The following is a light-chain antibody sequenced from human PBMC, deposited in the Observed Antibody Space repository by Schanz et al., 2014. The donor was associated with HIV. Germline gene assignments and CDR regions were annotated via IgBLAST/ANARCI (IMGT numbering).Light chain of an antibody. Sequence: DIQMTQSPSTLSAFVGDRVTITCRASQSIGNSLAWYQLKPGRAPKLLIYAASTLVSGVPLKFSGTGSGTEFTLTISSLEPEDFAVYYCQYFGNSGGTFGGGTKVEVK. CDR3: QYFGNSGGT. CDR2: AAS. CDR1: QSIGNS. J-gene: IGKJ4*01. V-gene: IGKV1-5*03.